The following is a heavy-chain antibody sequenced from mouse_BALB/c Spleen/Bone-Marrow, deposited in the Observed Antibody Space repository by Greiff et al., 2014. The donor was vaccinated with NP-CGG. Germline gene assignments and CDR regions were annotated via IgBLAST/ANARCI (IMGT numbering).Heavy chain of an antibody. V-gene: IGHV14-3*02. Sequence: EVQLQQSGAELVKPGASVKLSCTASGFNIKDTYMHWVKQRPEQGLEWIGRIDPANGNTKYDPKFQGKATITADTSSNTAYLQLFSLTSEDTAVYYCARTPRATFCFDYWGQGTTLTVSS. CDR2: IDPANGNT. D-gene: IGHD3-1*01. CDR3: ARTPRATFCFDY. J-gene: IGHJ2*01. CDR1: GFNIKDTY.